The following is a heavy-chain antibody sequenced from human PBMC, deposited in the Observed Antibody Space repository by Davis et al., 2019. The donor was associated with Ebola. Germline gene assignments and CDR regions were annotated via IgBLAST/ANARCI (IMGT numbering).Heavy chain of an antibody. CDR1: GNSFNSHW. Sequence: KVSCKDSGNSFNSHWIGWVRQLPGKGLEWMGIIYPDDSDARYSPSFQGQVTISADKSANTVYLQWGSLRASDTAIYYCARVQNHYDGSGYYDFWGQGTLVTVSS. J-gene: IGHJ4*02. CDR2: IYPDDSDA. V-gene: IGHV5-51*01. D-gene: IGHD3-22*01. CDR3: ARVQNHYDGSGYYDF.